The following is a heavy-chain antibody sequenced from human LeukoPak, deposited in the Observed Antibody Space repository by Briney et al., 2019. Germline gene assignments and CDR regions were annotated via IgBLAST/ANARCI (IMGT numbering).Heavy chain of an antibody. CDR2: TNPNSGGT. V-gene: IGHV1-2*02. D-gene: IGHD6-6*01. Sequence: ASVKVSCKASGYTFPGYYMHWVRQAPGRGLEWMGWTNPNSGGTNYAQKFQGRVTMTRDTSISTAYMELSRLRSDDTAVYYCAREHSSSSGKVFDYWGQGTLVTVSS. CDR3: AREHSSSSGKVFDY. CDR1: GYTFPGYY. J-gene: IGHJ4*02.